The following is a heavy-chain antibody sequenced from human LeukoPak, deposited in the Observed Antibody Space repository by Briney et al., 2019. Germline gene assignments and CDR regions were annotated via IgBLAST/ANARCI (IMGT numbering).Heavy chain of an antibody. CDR3: AKDHLPGIVVADRDY. CDR2: ISGSGGTT. CDR1: GFIFSKYC. J-gene: IGHJ4*02. V-gene: IGHV3-23*01. Sequence: GGSLRLSCAASGFIFSKYCMSWVRQAPGKGLEWVAAISGSGGTTYYADSVKGRFTISRDNSKNTLYLQINSLRAEDTAVYYCAKDHLPGIVVADRDYWGLGTLVTVSS. D-gene: IGHD6-19*01.